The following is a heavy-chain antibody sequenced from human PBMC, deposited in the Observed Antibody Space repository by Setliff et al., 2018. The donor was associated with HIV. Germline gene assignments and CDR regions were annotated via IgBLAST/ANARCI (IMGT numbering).Heavy chain of an antibody. V-gene: IGHV4-61*09. CDR1: GGSISSGSYY. Sequence: SETLSLTCTVSGGSISSGSYYWSWIRQPAGKGLEWIGHIYTSGSTNYNPSLKGRVTISVDTSKNQFSLKLSSVTAADTAVYYCARGNYYYYYYMDVWGKGTTVTVSS. J-gene: IGHJ6*03. CDR3: ARGNYYYYYYMDV. D-gene: IGHD1-1*01. CDR2: IYTSGST.